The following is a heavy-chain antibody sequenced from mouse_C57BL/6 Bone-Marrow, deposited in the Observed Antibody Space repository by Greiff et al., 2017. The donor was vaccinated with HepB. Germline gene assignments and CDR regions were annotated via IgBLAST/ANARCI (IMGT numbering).Heavy chain of an antibody. J-gene: IGHJ2*01. V-gene: IGHV1-59*01. Sequence: QVQLKQPGAELVRPGTSVKLSCKASGYTFTSYWMHWVKQRPGQGLEWIGVIDPSDSYTNYNQKFKGKATLTVDTSSSTAYMQLSSLTSEDSAVYYCARGAVFTTALEGDHWGQGTTLTVSS. CDR2: IDPSDSYT. D-gene: IGHD1-2*01. CDR1: GYTFTSYW. CDR3: ARGAVFTTALEGDH.